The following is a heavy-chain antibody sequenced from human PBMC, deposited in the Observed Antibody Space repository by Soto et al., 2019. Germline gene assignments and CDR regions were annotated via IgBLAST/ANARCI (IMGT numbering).Heavy chain of an antibody. D-gene: IGHD3-3*01. J-gene: IGHJ6*02. CDR2: INHSGST. Sequence: PSETLSLTCAVYGGSFSGYYWSWIRQPPGKGLEWIGEINHSGSTNYNPSLKSRVTISVDTSKNQFSLKLSSVTAADTAVYYCAKATRITIFGVVIPFRYYYYGMDVWGQGTTVTVSS. CDR3: AKATRITIFGVVIPFRYYYYGMDV. CDR1: GGSFSGYY. V-gene: IGHV4-34*01.